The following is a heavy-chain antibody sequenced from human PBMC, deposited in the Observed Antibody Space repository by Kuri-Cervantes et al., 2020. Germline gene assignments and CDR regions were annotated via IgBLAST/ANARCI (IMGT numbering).Heavy chain of an antibody. J-gene: IGHJ6*02. CDR2: ISGSGGST. Sequence: GESLKISCAASGFTFSSYAMSWVRQAPGKGLEWVSAISGSGGSTYHADSVKGRSTISRDNAKNSLYLQMNSLRAEDTAVYYCAREYSSGWYHYYYYYGMDVWGQGTTVTVSS. CDR3: AREYSSGWYHYYYYYGMDV. CDR1: GFTFSSYA. D-gene: IGHD6-19*01. V-gene: IGHV3-23*01.